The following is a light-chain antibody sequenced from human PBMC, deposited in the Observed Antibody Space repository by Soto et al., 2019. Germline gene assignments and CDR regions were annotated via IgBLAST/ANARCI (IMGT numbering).Light chain of an antibody. V-gene: IGKV1-12*01. CDR2: TAS. Sequence: DIQMTQSPSSLSASVGDRVTIXXRASQGVSTWLAWYQQKPGKAPNLXIYTASSLQSGVPSRFSGSGSGTDFTLTINGLQPEDFATYYCQQAASFPITFGQGTRLEIK. CDR1: QGVSTW. CDR3: QQAASFPIT. J-gene: IGKJ5*01.